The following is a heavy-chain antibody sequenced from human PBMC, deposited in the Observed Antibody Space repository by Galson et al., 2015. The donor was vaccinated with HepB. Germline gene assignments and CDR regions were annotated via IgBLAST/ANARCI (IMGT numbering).Heavy chain of an antibody. D-gene: IGHD6-13*01. Sequence: SVKVSCKASGYTFTSYAMHWVRQAPGQRLEWMGWINAGNGNTKYSQKFQGRVTITRDTSASTAYMELSSLRSEDTAVYYCARGVLVAAAPDYWGQGTLVTVSS. CDR1: GYTFTSYA. CDR3: ARGVLVAAAPDY. V-gene: IGHV1-3*01. J-gene: IGHJ4*02. CDR2: INAGNGNT.